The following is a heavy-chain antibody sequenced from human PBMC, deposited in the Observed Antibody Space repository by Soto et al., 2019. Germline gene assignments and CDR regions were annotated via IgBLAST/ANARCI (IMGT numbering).Heavy chain of an antibody. CDR3: AKEGYYYDSSGYLRGAFDY. Sequence: GGSLRLSCAASGFTFSSYAMSWVRQAPGKGLEWVSAISGSGGSTYYADSVKGRFTISRDNSKNTLYLQMKSLRAEDTAVYYCAKEGYYYDSSGYLRGAFDYWGQGTLVTISS. D-gene: IGHD3-22*01. V-gene: IGHV3-23*01. J-gene: IGHJ4*02. CDR2: ISGSGGST. CDR1: GFTFSSYA.